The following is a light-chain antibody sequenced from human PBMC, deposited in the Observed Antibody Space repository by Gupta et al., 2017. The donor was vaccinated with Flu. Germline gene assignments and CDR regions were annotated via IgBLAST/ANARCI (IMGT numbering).Light chain of an antibody. CDR3: QQSYSSPRT. Sequence: DIQMTQSPPSLSASVGDRGTIACRASEDISKYLNWYQHKPGKAPKLLIYAASNLGSGVPSRFSGSGSGTYFTLTINSLQPEDFAIYYCQQSYSSPRTFGQGTNVEFK. V-gene: IGKV1-39*01. J-gene: IGKJ1*01. CDR2: AAS. CDR1: EDISKY.